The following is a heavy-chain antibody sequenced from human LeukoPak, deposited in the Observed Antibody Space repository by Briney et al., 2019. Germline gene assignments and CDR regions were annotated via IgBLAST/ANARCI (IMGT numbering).Heavy chain of an antibody. CDR3: ARDKSPGSGSYGDY. CDR2: INWNGGST. D-gene: IGHD3-10*01. J-gene: IGHJ4*02. CDR1: GFTFSSYA. Sequence: GGSLRLSCAASGFTFSSYAMNWVRQAPGKRLEWVSGINWNGGSTGYADSVKGRFTISRDNAKNSLYLQMNSLRAEDTALYYCARDKSPGSGSYGDYWGQGTLVTVSS. V-gene: IGHV3-20*04.